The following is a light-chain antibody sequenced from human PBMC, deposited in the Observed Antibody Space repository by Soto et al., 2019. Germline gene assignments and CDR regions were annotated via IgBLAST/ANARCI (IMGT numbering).Light chain of an antibody. CDR3: QQSYSTPRLT. Sequence: DIQMTQSPSSLSASVGDRVTITCRASQSISIYLNWYQQKPGKAPKFLIYAASSLQSGVPSRFSGSGSGTDFTLTISSLQPEDVATYYCQQSYSTPRLTFGGGTKVEIK. CDR2: AAS. J-gene: IGKJ4*01. CDR1: QSISIY. V-gene: IGKV1-39*01.